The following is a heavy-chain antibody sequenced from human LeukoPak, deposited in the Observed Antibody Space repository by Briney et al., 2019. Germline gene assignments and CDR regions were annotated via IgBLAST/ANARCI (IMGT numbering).Heavy chain of an antibody. CDR3: ARDAGSSWDEHFDY. J-gene: IGHJ4*02. CDR2: INPNSGGT. D-gene: IGHD6-13*01. V-gene: IGHV1-2*02. Sequence: ASVKVSCKASGYTFTGYYMHWVRQAPGQGLEWMGWINPNSGGTNYAQKFRGRVTMTRDTSISTAYMELSRLRSDDTAVYYCARDAGSSWDEHFDYWGQGTLVTVSS. CDR1: GYTFTGYY.